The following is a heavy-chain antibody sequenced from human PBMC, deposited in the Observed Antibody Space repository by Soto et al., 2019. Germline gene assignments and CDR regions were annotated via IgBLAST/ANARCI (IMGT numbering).Heavy chain of an antibody. V-gene: IGHV3-23*01. J-gene: IGHJ6*02. CDR3: VRARGYYGMDV. Sequence: DVQLLESGGGLVEPGGSLRLSCVASGFSFSSYAMTWVRQAPGRGLEWVSVISGSDGSTYYADSVKGRFTISRDNAKNTLYLQMHTLRAEDTAMYYCVRARGYYGMDVWGQGTAATVSS. CDR2: ISGSDGST. CDR1: GFSFSSYA.